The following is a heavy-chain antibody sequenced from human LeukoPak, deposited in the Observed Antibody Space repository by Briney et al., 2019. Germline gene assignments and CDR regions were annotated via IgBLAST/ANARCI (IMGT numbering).Heavy chain of an antibody. CDR3: ARVRRTSKRGYSYGPHAFDI. D-gene: IGHD5-18*01. J-gene: IGHJ3*02. V-gene: IGHV4-34*01. Sequence: PSETLSLTCAVYGGSFSGYYWSWIRQPPGKGLEWIGEINHSGSTNYNPSLKSRVTISVDTSKNQFSLKLSSVTAADTAVYYCARVRRTSKRGYSYGPHAFDIWGQGTMVTVSS. CDR1: GGSFSGYY. CDR2: INHSGST.